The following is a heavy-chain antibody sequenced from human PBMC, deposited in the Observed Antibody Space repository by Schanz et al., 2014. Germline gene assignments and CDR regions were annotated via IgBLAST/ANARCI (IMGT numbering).Heavy chain of an antibody. J-gene: IGHJ4*02. CDR1: GFTLSNSD. CDR3: ARDSRPNYDFLTAYYSIDY. Sequence: EVQLLESGGGVVQPGGSLRLSCAASGFTLSNSDMHWVRQGTGKGLEWVSTIGYLGDTYYPDSVKGRFTISRDNAKNTLYLQMNSLRAEDTAVYYCARDSRPNYDFLTAYYSIDYGGQGTLVTVSS. CDR2: IGYLGDT. V-gene: IGHV3-13*01. D-gene: IGHD3-9*01.